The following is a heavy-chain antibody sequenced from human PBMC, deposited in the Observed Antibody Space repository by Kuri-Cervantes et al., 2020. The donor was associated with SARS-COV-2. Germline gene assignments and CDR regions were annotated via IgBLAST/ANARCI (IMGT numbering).Heavy chain of an antibody. J-gene: IGHJ4*02. D-gene: IGHD3-22*01. V-gene: IGHV3-11*04. CDR3: ARESLGYDSSWFDY. CDR2: IGPSGTTK. CDR1: GFIFSDYY. Sequence: GESLKISCPASGFIFSDYYMTWIRQAPGKGLEWVSNIGPSGTTKYYADSVKGRFTISRDNSKNTLYLQMNSLRAEDTAVYYCARESLGYDSSWFDYWGQGTLVTVSS.